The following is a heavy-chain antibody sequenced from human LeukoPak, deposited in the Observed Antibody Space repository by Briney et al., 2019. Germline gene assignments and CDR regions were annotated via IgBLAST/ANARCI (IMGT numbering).Heavy chain of an antibody. CDR2: IYYSGGT. D-gene: IGHD5-12*01. CDR3: ARDQGIVATIKGGSDYYGMDV. Sequence: SETLSLTCTVSGGSISSGDYYWSWIRQPPGKGLEWTGYIYYSGGTYYNPSLKSRVTMSVDTSKNQFSLKLSSVTAADTAVYYCARDQGIVATIKGGSDYYGMDVWGQGTTVTVSS. V-gene: IGHV4-30-4*01. J-gene: IGHJ6*02. CDR1: GGSISSGDYY.